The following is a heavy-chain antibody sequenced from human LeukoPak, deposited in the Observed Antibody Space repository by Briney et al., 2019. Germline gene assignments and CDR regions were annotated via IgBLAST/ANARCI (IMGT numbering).Heavy chain of an antibody. Sequence: GGSLRLSCAASGFTFSSHWMSWVRQAPGKGLEWVANINQGGNDRNYVDSVKGRFTISRDNSKNTLYLQMSGLRAEDTAVYYCATSAHIEVGTAPPPDYWGQGTLVTVTS. CDR3: ATSAHIEVGTAPPPDY. J-gene: IGHJ4*02. CDR2: INQGGNDR. CDR1: GFTFSSHW. V-gene: IGHV3-7*01. D-gene: IGHD2-21*02.